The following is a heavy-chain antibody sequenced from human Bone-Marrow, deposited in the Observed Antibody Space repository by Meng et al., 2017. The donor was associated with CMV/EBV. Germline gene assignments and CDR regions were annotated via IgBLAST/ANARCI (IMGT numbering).Heavy chain of an antibody. D-gene: IGHD6-13*01. CDR1: GFTFSSYE. CDR3: AAPGPGIAAAGTRFDP. Sequence: GESLKISCAASGFTFSSYEMNWVRQAPGKGLEWVSYISSSGSTIYYADSVKGRFTISRDNAKNSLYLQMNSLRAEDTAVYYCAAPGPGIAAAGTRFDPWGQGTLVTVSS. CDR2: ISSSGSTI. V-gene: IGHV3-48*03. J-gene: IGHJ5*02.